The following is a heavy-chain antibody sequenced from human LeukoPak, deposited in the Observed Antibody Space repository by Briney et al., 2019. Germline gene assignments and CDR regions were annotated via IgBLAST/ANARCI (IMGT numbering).Heavy chain of an antibody. V-gene: IGHV5-51*01. J-gene: IGHJ4*02. CDR2: IYPGDSDT. Sequence: GGSLRLSCKGSGYKFTSYWIGWVRQMPGKGLEWMGIIYPGDSDTRYSPSFQGQVTISADKSITTAHLRWSSLEASDTAMYYCARSYSSSWSYYDYWGQGTLVTVSS. CDR3: ARSYSSSWSYYDY. D-gene: IGHD2-2*01. CDR1: GYKFTSYW.